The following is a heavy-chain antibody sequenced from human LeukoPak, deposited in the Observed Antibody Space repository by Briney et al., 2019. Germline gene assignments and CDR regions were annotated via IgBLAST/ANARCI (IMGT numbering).Heavy chain of an antibody. V-gene: IGHV4-59*01. D-gene: IGHD6-13*01. Sequence: SETLSLTCTVSGVSISSYYWNWIRQPPGKGLEWIGYVSYSGSTNYNPSLESRVTMSVDTSKNQFSLKLSSVTAADTAVYYCAREIGIAAAGWYFDLWGRGTLVTVSS. CDR3: AREIGIAAAGWYFDL. CDR1: GVSISSYY. CDR2: VSYSGST. J-gene: IGHJ2*01.